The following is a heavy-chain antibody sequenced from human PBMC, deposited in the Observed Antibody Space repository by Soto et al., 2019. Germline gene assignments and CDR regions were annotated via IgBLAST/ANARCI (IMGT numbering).Heavy chain of an antibody. CDR1: GDSITSNH. J-gene: IGHJ5*02. CDR2: IYNSGTT. CDR3: ARVSMSSVSWGFDP. D-gene: IGHD3-10*01. Sequence: SETLSLTCAVSGDSITSNHWNWIRQPPGRGLEWIGYIYNSGTTKYNPSLKSRVIISVDTSKNQLSLKLSSVTAADTAVYYCARVSMSSVSWGFDPWGQGTLVTVSS. V-gene: IGHV4-59*01.